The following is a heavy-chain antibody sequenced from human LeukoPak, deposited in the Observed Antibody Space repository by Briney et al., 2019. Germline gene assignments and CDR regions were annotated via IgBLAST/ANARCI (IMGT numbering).Heavy chain of an antibody. Sequence: PSETLSLTCTVSGASVTDYYWSWIRQSPGKGLEWISYIHYSVNSDYNPSLRRRVITSLDTSKNQFSLNLISVTAADTAVYYCTRGHWGLQSWSQGTLVTVSS. D-gene: IGHD7-27*01. CDR1: GASVTDYY. V-gene: IGHV4-59*02. CDR2: IHYSVNS. CDR3: TRGHWGLQS. J-gene: IGHJ5*02.